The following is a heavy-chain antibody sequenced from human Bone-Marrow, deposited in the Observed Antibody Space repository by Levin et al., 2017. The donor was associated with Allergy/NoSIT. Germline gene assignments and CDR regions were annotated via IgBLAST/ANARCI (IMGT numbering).Heavy chain of an antibody. D-gene: IGHD6-13*01. J-gene: IGHJ3*02. CDR2: IYPGDSDT. CDR1: GYSFTSYW. CDR3: ATSIGQQLALDAFDI. Sequence: GESLKISCKGSGYSFTSYWIGWVRQMPGKGLEWMGIIYPGDSDTRYSPSFQGQVTISADKSISTAYLQWSSLKASDTAMYYCATSIGQQLALDAFDIWGQGTMVTVSS. V-gene: IGHV5-51*01.